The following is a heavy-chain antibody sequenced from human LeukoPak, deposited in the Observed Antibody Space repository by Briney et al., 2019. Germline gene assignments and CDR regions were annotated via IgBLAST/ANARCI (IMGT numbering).Heavy chain of an antibody. CDR1: GYTFTSYD. D-gene: IGHD6-19*01. Sequence: ASVKVSCKASGYTFTSYDINWVRQATGQGLEWMGWMNPNSGNTGYAQKFQGRVTITRNTSISTAYMELCSLRSEDTAVYYCARRGYSSGWFGYYYYYMDVWGKGTTVTVSS. CDR2: MNPNSGNT. V-gene: IGHV1-8*03. J-gene: IGHJ6*03. CDR3: ARRGYSSGWFGYYYYYMDV.